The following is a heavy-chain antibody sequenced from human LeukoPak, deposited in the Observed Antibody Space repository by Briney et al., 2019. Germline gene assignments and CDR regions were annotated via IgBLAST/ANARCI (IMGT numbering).Heavy chain of an antibody. Sequence: GGSVRLSCAAYGFSFSSYNFHWVRQAPGKGLKWLGFISYDGNIKYEDSVKGRFTISRDNSKNTLYLQMNSLRPEDTAVYYCARDLNWETYWGQGTLVSVSS. D-gene: IGHD7-27*01. V-gene: IGHV3-30*03. CDR1: GFSFSSYN. CDR3: ARDLNWETY. CDR2: ISYDGNIK. J-gene: IGHJ4*02.